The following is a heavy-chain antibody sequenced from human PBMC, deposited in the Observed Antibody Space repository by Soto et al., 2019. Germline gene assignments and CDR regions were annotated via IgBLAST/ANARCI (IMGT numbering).Heavy chain of an antibody. CDR2: IIPIFGTA. CDR3: ARGYSSSWSPHYYGMDV. J-gene: IGHJ6*02. Sequence: QVQLVQSGAEVKKPGSSVKVSCKASGGTFSSCAISWVRQAPGQGLEWMGGIIPIFGTANYAQKFQGRVTITADKSTSTAYMELSSLRSEDTAVYYCARGYSSSWSPHYYGMDVWGQGTTVTVSS. CDR1: GGTFSSCA. D-gene: IGHD6-13*01. V-gene: IGHV1-69*06.